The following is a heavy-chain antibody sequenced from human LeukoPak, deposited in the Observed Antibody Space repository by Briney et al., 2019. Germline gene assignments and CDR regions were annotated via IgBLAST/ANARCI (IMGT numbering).Heavy chain of an antibody. CDR2: INHCGST. CDR1: GGSFSGYY. J-gene: IGHJ6*02. CDR3: ARDYIAAAGSVGNYGMDV. Sequence: SETLFLTCAVYGGSFSGYYCSWIRQPPGKGLELIGQINHCGSTNSNPSLKSQLTISLDTSKTQFSLKMRCVTDADTAVYYCARDYIAAAGSVGNYGMDVWGQGTTVSVSS. D-gene: IGHD6-13*01. V-gene: IGHV4-34*01.